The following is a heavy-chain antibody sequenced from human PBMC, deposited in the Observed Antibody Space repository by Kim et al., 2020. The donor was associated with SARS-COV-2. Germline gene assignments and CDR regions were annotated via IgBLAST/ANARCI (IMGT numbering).Heavy chain of an antibody. CDR3: AKDINGYSSSWDYYYYGMDV. CDR2: ISWDGGST. Sequence: GGSLRLSCAASGFTFDDYAMHWVRQAPGKGLEWVSLISWDGGSTYYADSVKGRFTISRDNSKNSLYLQMNSLRAEDTALYYCAKDINGYSSSWDYYYYGMDVCGQGTTVTVSS. J-gene: IGHJ6*02. V-gene: IGHV3-43D*03. CDR1: GFTFDDYA. D-gene: IGHD6-13*01.